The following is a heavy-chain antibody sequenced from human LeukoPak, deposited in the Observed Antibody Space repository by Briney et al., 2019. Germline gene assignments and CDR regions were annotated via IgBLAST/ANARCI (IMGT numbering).Heavy chain of an antibody. V-gene: IGHV3-64*01. Sequence: GGSLRLSCAASGFTFSSYAMHWVRQAPGKGLEYVSAISSNGGSTYYANSVKGRFTISRDNSKNTLYLQMGSLRAEDMAVYYCAREVEAFDIWGQGTMVTVSS. J-gene: IGHJ3*02. D-gene: IGHD5-24*01. CDR3: AREVEAFDI. CDR1: GFTFSSYA. CDR2: ISSNGGST.